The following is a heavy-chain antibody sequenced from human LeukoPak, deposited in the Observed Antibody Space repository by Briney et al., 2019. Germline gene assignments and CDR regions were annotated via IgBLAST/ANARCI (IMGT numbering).Heavy chain of an antibody. V-gene: IGHV3-23*01. CDR3: ATMGYDFWSGYWPDY. CDR2: ISGSGGST. CDR1: GFTFSSYA. Sequence: PGGSLRLSCAAPGFTFSSYAMSWVRQAPGKGLEWVSTISGSGGSTDYADSVKGRFTISRDNSKNTLYLQMDSLGAEDTAEYYCATMGYDFWSGYWPDYWGQGTLVTVSS. D-gene: IGHD3-3*01. J-gene: IGHJ4*02.